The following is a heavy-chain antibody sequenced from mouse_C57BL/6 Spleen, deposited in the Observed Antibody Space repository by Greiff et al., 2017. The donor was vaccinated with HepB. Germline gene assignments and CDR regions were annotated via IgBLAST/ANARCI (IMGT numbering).Heavy chain of an antibody. V-gene: IGHV1-82*01. CDR1: GYAFSSSW. D-gene: IGHD4-1*01. Sequence: QVQLQQSGPELVKPGASVKISCKASGYAFSSSWMNWVKQRPGKGLEWIGRIYPGDGDTNYNGKFKGKATLTADKSSITAYMQLSSLTSEDSAVYFCARNWNYFDYWGQGTTLTVSS. J-gene: IGHJ2*01. CDR3: ARNWNYFDY. CDR2: IYPGDGDT.